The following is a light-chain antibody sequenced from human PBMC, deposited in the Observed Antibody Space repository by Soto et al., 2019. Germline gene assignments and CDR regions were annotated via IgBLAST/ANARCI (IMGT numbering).Light chain of an antibody. Sequence: DIVMTQSPLSLPVTPGEPASISCRSSQSLLHSSGYNYLDWYLQKPGQSPHLLIYLGSNRASGVPDRFSGRGSGTDFTLQISRVEAEDVGVYYCMQTLQAPWTFGQGTKVEIK. CDR3: MQTLQAPWT. J-gene: IGKJ1*01. CDR1: QSLLHSSGYNY. CDR2: LGS. V-gene: IGKV2-28*01.